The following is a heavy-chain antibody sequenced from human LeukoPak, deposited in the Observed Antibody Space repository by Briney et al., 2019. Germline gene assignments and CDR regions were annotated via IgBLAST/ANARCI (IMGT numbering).Heavy chain of an antibody. CDR1: GFTFSSYA. D-gene: IGHD3-16*02. CDR2: ISYDGSNK. CDR3: ARDSWVIKYYFDY. V-gene: IGHV3-30-3*01. J-gene: IGHJ4*02. Sequence: TGGSLRLSCAASGFTFSSYAMHWVRQAPGKGLEWVAVISYDGSNKYYADSVKGRFTISRDNSKNTLYLRMNSLRAEDTAVYYCARDSWVIKYYFDYWGQGTLVTVSS.